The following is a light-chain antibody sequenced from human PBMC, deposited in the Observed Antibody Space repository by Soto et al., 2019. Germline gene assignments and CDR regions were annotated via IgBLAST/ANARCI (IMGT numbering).Light chain of an antibody. Sequence: QSVLTQPASVSGSPGQSITISCTGTSSDIGAYNYVSWYQQHPGKAPKLMIYDVNNRPPGVSNRFSGSKSGNTVSLTISGLQAEDEADYFCTSYTRSSTYVFGTGTKVTVL. J-gene: IGLJ1*01. CDR3: TSYTRSSTYV. V-gene: IGLV2-14*03. CDR1: SSDIGAYNY. CDR2: DVN.